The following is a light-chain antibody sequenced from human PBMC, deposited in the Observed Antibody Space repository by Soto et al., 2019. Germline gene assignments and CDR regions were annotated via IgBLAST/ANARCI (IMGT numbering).Light chain of an antibody. CDR2: GAS. V-gene: IGKV3-15*01. Sequence: EIVMSQSPANLSVSPGERATLSCRASQSVSSNLAWYQQRPGQAPRLLIYGASTRATGIPARFSGSGSGTDFTLTISSLEPEDSAVYYCQQRNIWPPVTFGQGTRLAI. CDR3: QQRNIWPPVT. CDR1: QSVSSN. J-gene: IGKJ5*01.